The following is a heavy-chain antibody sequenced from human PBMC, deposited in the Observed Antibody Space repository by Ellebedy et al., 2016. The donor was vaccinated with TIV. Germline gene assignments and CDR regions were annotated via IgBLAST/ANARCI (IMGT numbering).Heavy chain of an antibody. V-gene: IGHV3-48*03. J-gene: IGHJ4*02. CDR2: ISRTGTVI. CDR1: GFTFTSHA. D-gene: IGHD3-3*01. CDR3: AREGGFLDAVTLDH. Sequence: GGSLRLSCAASGFTFTSHAMNWVRQAPGKGLEWVSYISRTGTVIYYADSVKGRFTISREDAKNSLYLQMNSLRGEDTAVYYCAREGGFLDAVTLDHWGQGILVTVSS.